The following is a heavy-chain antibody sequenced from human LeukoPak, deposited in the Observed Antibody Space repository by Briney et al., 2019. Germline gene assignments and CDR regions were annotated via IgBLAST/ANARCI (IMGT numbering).Heavy chain of an antibody. J-gene: IGHJ3*02. CDR2: IHYSGGS. CDR3: AKHESLIAFDI. V-gene: IGHV4-39*01. Sequence: SETLSLTCTVSGGSISSSSHYWGWIRQPPGKGVEWIASIHYSGGSNYNPSLKSRVTISVDTSKNQVSLKVRSVTAADTAVYYCAKHESLIAFDIWGQGTMVTVSS. CDR1: GGSISSSSHY.